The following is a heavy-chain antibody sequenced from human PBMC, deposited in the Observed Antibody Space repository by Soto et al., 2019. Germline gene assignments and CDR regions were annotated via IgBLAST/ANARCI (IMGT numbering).Heavy chain of an antibody. J-gene: IGHJ5*02. CDR2: IYYSGST. V-gene: IGHV4-31*03. D-gene: IGHD3-3*01. Sequence: SETLSLTCTVSGGSIGTGGYYWTWIRQHPGKGLEWIGYIYYSGSTYYNPSLKSRVTISIDTSKNQFSLKLSSVTAADTAVYYCARDKVESPTYYDFWSGHNWFDPWGQGTLVTV. CDR3: ARDKVESPTYYDFWSGHNWFDP. CDR1: GGSIGTGGYY.